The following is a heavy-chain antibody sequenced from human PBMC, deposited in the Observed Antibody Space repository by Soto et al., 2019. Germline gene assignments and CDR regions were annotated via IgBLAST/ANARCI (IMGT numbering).Heavy chain of an antibody. D-gene: IGHD6-19*01. J-gene: IGHJ6*02. CDR3: ASLVLGGGWCDLGYCYYGMDV. Sequence: EVQLVESGGGLVKPGGSLRLSCAASGFTFSSYSMNWVRQAPGKGLEWVSSISSSSSYIYYADSVKGRFTISRDNAKKSLYLQMTRLTAEETDVYYCASLVLGGGWCDLGYCYYGMDVWGQGTTVTGSS. CDR1: GFTFSSYS. V-gene: IGHV3-21*01. CDR2: ISSSSSYI.